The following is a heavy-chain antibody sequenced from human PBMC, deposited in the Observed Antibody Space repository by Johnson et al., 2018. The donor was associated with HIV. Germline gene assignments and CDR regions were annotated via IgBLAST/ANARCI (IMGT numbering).Heavy chain of an antibody. V-gene: IGHV3-7*01. CDR3: ARDRPIVVVMKSDDFDI. D-gene: IGHD3-22*01. CDR2: IKQDGSEK. J-gene: IGHJ3*02. Sequence: EVQLVESGGGLVQPGGSLRLSCAASGFTFSSYWMSWVRQAPGKGLEWVANIKQDGSEKYYVHSVKGRFTISRDNAKNSLYLQMNSLRAEDTAVYYCARDRPIVVVMKSDDFDIWGQGTMVTVSS. CDR1: GFTFSSYW.